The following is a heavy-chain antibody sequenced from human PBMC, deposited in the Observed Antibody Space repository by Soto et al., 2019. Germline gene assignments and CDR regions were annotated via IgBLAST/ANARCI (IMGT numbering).Heavy chain of an antibody. CDR2: IIPIFGTA. J-gene: IGHJ5*02. D-gene: IGHD4-17*01. Sequence: SVKVSCKASGGTFSSYAISWVRQAPGQGLEWMGGIIPIFGTANYAQKFQGRVTITADKSTSTAYMELSSLRSEDTAVYYCAGSPQYYGGNSGFENWFDPWGQGTLVTVSS. V-gene: IGHV1-69*06. CDR3: AGSPQYYGGNSGFENWFDP. CDR1: GGTFSSYA.